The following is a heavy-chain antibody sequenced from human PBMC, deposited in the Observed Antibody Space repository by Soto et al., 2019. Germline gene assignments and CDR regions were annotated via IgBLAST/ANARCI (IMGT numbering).Heavy chain of an antibody. CDR3: ARDLPDYSNYEYYYYYGMDV. D-gene: IGHD4-4*01. V-gene: IGHV3-21*01. CDR1: GFTFSSYS. Sequence: GGSLRLSCAASGFTFSSYSMNWVRQAPGKGLEWVSSISSSSSYIYYADSVKGRFTISRDNAKNSLYLQMNSLRAEDTAVYYCARDLPDYSNYEYYYYYGMDVWGQGTTVTVS. J-gene: IGHJ6*02. CDR2: ISSSSSYI.